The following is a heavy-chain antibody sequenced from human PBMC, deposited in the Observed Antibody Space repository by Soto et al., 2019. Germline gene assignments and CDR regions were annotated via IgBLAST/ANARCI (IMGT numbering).Heavy chain of an antibody. CDR3: ARVGGVGRFLEWSSYYMDV. CDR2: IYYSGST. V-gene: IGHV4-31*03. CDR1: GGSISSGGYY. J-gene: IGHJ6*03. D-gene: IGHD3-3*01. Sequence: QVQLQESGPGLVKPSQTLSLTCTVSGGSISSGGYYWSWIRQHPGKGLEWIGYIYYSGSTYYNPSLKRRVTISVDTSKNQFSLKLSSVTAADTAVYYCARVGGVGRFLEWSSYYMDVWGKGTTVTVSS.